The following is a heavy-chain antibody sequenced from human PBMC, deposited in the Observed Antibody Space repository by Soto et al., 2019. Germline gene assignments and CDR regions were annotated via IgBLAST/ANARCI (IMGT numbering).Heavy chain of an antibody. V-gene: IGHV3-23*01. J-gene: IGHJ4*02. Sequence: EVQLLESGGGLVQPGGSLRLSCAASGFTFSSYAMSWVRQAPGKGLEWVSAISGSGGSTYYADSVKGRFTISRDNSKNTQYLQMNSLRAEDTAVYYCAKVSILTGYNSPYHYYFEYWGQGTLVTVSS. CDR2: ISGSGGST. D-gene: IGHD3-9*01. CDR1: GFTFSSYA. CDR3: AKVSILTGYNSPYHYYFEY.